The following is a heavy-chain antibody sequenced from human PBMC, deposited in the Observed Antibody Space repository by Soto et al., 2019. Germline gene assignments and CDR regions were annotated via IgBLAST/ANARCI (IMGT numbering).Heavy chain of an antibody. V-gene: IGHV4-61*01. J-gene: IGHJ4*02. CDR1: GDSVNSAYYC. CDR3: ARSAGGSGWF. D-gene: IGHD6-19*01. Sequence: PSETLSLTCSVSGDSVNSAYYCWSWIRQPPGKGLEWIAYVCYSGSTTKYNPSLKSRVTISRDTSKNEFSLKVTSVTAADTDVYYCARSAGGSGWFGGQGTLVTVYS. CDR2: VCYSGSTT.